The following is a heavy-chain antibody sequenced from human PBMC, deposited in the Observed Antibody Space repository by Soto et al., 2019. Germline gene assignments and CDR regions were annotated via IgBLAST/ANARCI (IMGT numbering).Heavy chain of an antibody. Sequence: SVKVSCKASGGTFSSYAISWVRQAPGQGLEWMGGIIPIFGTANYAQKFQGRVTITADESTSTAYMELSSLRSEDTAVYYCARGYLRQQLAHYYYYGMGVWGQGTTVTVSS. J-gene: IGHJ6*02. D-gene: IGHD6-13*01. CDR2: IIPIFGTA. CDR1: GGTFSSYA. CDR3: ARGYLRQQLAHYYYYGMGV. V-gene: IGHV1-69*13.